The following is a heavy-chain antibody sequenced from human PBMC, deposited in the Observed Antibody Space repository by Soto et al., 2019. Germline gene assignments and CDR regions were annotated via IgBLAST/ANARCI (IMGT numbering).Heavy chain of an antibody. V-gene: IGHV1-18*01. CDR3: ARGRYGDY. Sequence: QVHLVQSGAEVKKPGASVKVSCKCSGYTFTSYGITWVRQAHGQGLEWMGWISAHNDNTDYAQKLQGRVTVTRDTSTSTAYMELRSLRSDDTAVYYCARGRYGDYWGPGDLVTVSS. CDR1: GYTFTSYG. D-gene: IGHD1-1*01. J-gene: IGHJ4*02. CDR2: ISAHNDNT.